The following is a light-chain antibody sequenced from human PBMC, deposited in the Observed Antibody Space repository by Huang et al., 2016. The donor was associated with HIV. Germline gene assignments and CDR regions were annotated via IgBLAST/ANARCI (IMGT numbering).Light chain of an antibody. CDR1: QAISNS. V-gene: IGKV1-NL1*01. Sequence: DIQMTQSPSSLSASVGDRVAIPCRASQAISNSLAWYQQKPGKAPKLLLYAASKLEGGVTSRFSGSGSGAVYTLTISSLQPEDVAVYHCQQYHGVPWTFGQGTKVEVK. J-gene: IGKJ1*01. CDR3: QQYHGVPWT. CDR2: AAS.